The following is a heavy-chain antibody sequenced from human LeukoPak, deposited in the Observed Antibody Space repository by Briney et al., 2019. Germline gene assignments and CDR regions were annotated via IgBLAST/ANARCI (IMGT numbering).Heavy chain of an antibody. CDR3: ARARVTGTTPPVQPYNWFDP. CDR1: GGSISSSSYY. V-gene: IGHV4-39*07. J-gene: IGHJ5*02. D-gene: IGHD1-7*01. Sequence: SETLSLTCTVSGGSISSSSYYWGWIRQPPGKGLEWIGSIYYSGSTYYNPSLKSRVTISVDTSKNQFSLKLSSVTAADTAVYYCARARVTGTTPPVQPYNWFDPWGQGTLVTVSS. CDR2: IYYSGST.